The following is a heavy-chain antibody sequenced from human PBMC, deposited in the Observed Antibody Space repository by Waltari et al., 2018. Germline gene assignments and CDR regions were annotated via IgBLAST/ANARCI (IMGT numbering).Heavy chain of an antibody. V-gene: IGHV4-34*01. J-gene: IGHJ4*02. Sequence: QVQLQQWGARLLKPSETLSLTCAVYGGSFSGYYWSWIRQPPGKGLEWIGEINHSGSTNYNPSLKSRVTISVEPSKNQFSLKLSSVTAADTAVYYCARVDFNSYGRLFDYWGQGTLVTVSS. D-gene: IGHD5-18*01. CDR1: GGSFSGYY. CDR3: ARVDFNSYGRLFDY. CDR2: INHSGST.